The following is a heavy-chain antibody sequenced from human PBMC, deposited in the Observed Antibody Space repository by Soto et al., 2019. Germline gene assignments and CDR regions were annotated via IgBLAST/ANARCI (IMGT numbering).Heavy chain of an antibody. J-gene: IGHJ6*03. CDR2: ISWNSGSI. CDR3: AKGPEYSSSSWGMDYYYYMDV. D-gene: IGHD6-6*01. V-gene: IGHV3-9*01. CDR1: GFTFDDYA. Sequence: GGSLRLSCAASGFTFDDYAMHWVRQAPGKGLEWVSGISWNSGSIGYADSVKGRFTISRDNAKNSLYLQMNSLRAEDTALYYCAKGPEYSSSSWGMDYYYYMDVWGKGTTVTVSS.